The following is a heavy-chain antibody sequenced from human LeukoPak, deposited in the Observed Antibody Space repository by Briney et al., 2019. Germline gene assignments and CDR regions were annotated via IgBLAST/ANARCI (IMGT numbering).Heavy chain of an antibody. CDR1: GFTFSNYG. CDR3: AKDYYALLWFGEFNRKYYFDY. CDR2: ISGSGGKR. J-gene: IGHJ4*02. D-gene: IGHD3-10*01. V-gene: IGHV3-23*01. Sequence: GGSLTLSCAASGFTFSNYGMRWVRQAPGRGRQWVSDISGSGGKRYYTEAVKGRFTISRDNSKNTLYLQLNSLRAEDTAVYYCAKDYYALLWFGEFNRKYYFDYWGQGTLVTVSS.